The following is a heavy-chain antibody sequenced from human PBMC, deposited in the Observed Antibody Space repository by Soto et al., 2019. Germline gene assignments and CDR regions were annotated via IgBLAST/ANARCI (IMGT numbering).Heavy chain of an antibody. V-gene: IGHV1-18*01. D-gene: IGHD5-18*01. CDR3: ARDPGYSYGYN. CDR2: ISTYSGDI. J-gene: IGHJ4*02. CDR1: GYSFTTYG. Sequence: ASVKVSCKSSGYSFTTYGISWVRQAPGQGLEWMGWISTYSGDIKYAQRFQGRVTMTTDTSTSTAYLELRSLRSDDTAVYYCARDPGYSYGYNWGQGTLVTVSS.